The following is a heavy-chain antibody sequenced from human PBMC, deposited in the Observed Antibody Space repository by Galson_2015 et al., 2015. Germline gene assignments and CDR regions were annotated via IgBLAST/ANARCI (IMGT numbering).Heavy chain of an antibody. Sequence: SLRLSCAASGFTFSSYGMHWVRQAPGKGLEWVAAISYDGSDRYFVDSVKGRFTISRDNSKNTLYPQMNSLRAEDTAVYYCVKVIKVRGVRDAFDIWGQGTMVTVSS. J-gene: IGHJ3*02. D-gene: IGHD3-10*01. V-gene: IGHV3-30*18. CDR2: ISYDGSDR. CDR3: VKVIKVRGVRDAFDI. CDR1: GFTFSSYG.